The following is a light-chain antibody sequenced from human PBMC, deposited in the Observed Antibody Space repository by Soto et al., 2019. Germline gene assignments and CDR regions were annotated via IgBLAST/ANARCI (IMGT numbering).Light chain of an antibody. CDR2: KAS. Sequence: DIQITQSPSTLSGSVGDGVTITCRASQTISSWLAWYQQKPGKAPKLLIYKASTLKSGVPSRFSGSGSGTEFTPTISSXQPDDFATYYCQHYNSYSEAFGQGTKVDIK. CDR1: QTISSW. CDR3: QHYNSYSEA. J-gene: IGKJ1*01. V-gene: IGKV1-5*03.